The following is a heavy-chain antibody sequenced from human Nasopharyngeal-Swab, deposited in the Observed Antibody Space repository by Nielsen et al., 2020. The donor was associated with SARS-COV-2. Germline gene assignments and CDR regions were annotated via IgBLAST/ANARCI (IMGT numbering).Heavy chain of an antibody. CDR2: ISASGGST. CDR1: GFTFNIYA. CDR3: ARVKVDYDILTGYRYYYGMDV. Sequence: GESLKISCIASGFTFNIYAMAWVRRTPGRGLQWVSGISASGGSTYYTDSVKGRFTISRDNAKNSLYLQMNSLRAEDTAVYYCARVKVDYDILTGYRYYYGMDVWGQGTTVTVSS. J-gene: IGHJ6*02. V-gene: IGHV3-23*01. D-gene: IGHD3-9*01.